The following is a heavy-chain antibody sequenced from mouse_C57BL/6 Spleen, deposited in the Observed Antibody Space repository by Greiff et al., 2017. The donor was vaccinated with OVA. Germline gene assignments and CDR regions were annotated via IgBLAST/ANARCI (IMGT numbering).Heavy chain of an antibody. CDR2: INPNNGGT. J-gene: IGHJ3*01. CDR1: GYTFTDYN. V-gene: IGHV1-18*01. CDR3: ARKDGGGKFAY. Sequence: EVQLQQSGPELVKPGASVKIPCKASGYTFTDYNMDWVKQSHGKSLEWIGDINPNNGGTIYNQKFKGKATLTVDKSSSTAYMELRSLTSEDTAVYYCARKDGGGKFAYWGQGTLVTVSA.